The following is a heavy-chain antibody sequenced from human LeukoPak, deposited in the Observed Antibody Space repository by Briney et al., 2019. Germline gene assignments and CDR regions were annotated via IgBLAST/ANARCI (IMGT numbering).Heavy chain of an antibody. CDR3: AKEHGGSSWYEDAFDI. Sequence: GASVKVSCKASGYTFTGYYMHWVRQAPGQGLEWMGWINPNSGGTNYAQKFQGRVTMTRDTSISTAYMELSRLRSDDTAVYYCAKEHGGSSWYEDAFDIWGQGTMVTVSS. J-gene: IGHJ3*02. CDR2: INPNSGGT. V-gene: IGHV1-2*02. CDR1: GYTFTGYY. D-gene: IGHD6-13*01.